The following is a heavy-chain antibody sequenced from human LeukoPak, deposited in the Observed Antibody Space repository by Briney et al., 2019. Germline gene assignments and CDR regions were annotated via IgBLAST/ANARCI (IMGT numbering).Heavy chain of an antibody. V-gene: IGHV1-69*04. J-gene: IGHJ3*02. Sequence: SVKVSCKASGGTFSSYTISWVRQAPGQGLEWMGRIIPIFGIPNYAQKFQGRVTITADKSTSTAYMELRSLRSDDTAVYYCARDKEYSSSWLSDAFDIWGQGTMVTVSS. CDR1: GGTFSSYT. D-gene: IGHD6-13*01. CDR3: ARDKEYSSSWLSDAFDI. CDR2: IIPIFGIP.